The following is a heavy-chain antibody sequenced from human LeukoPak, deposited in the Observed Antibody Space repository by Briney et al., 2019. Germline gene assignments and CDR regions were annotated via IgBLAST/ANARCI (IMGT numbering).Heavy chain of an antibody. CDR3: AREVGGASGGDY. J-gene: IGHJ4*02. D-gene: IGHD1-26*01. Sequence: PGGSLRLSCAASGFTFSSYSMNWVRQAPGKGLEWVSSISRSSSYIYYADSVKGRFTISRDNAKNSLYLQMNSLRAEDTAVYYCAREVGGASGGDYWGQGTLVTVSS. CDR1: GFTFSSYS. CDR2: ISRSSSYI. V-gene: IGHV3-21*01.